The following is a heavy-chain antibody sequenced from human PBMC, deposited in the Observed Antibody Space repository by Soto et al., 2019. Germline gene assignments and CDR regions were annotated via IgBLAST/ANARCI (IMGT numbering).Heavy chain of an antibody. CDR2: IKQDGSEK. J-gene: IGHJ6*02. Sequence: GGSLSLSCAASGFTFSSYWMSWVRQAPGKGLEWVANIKQDGSEKYYVDSVKGRFTISRDNAKNSLYLQMNSLRAEDTAVYYCARDGLAIFGVVIHDYGMDVWGQGTTVTVSS. V-gene: IGHV3-7*03. D-gene: IGHD3-3*01. CDR3: ARDGLAIFGVVIHDYGMDV. CDR1: GFTFSSYW.